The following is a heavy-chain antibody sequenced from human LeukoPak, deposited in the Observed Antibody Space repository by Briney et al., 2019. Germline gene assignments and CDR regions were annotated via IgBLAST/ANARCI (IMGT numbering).Heavy chain of an antibody. CDR2: IHYTGRT. Sequence: SETLSLTCSVSGISVNSGGYYWSWIRQHPGKGLEWIGHIHYTGRTYYNPSLKSRLSISVDTSKNQLSLKLSSVTAADTAVYYCARTPPYPTSCLDYWGQGTLVTVSS. V-gene: IGHV4-31*03. CDR1: GISVNSGGYY. CDR3: ARTPPYPTSCLDY. J-gene: IGHJ4*02. D-gene: IGHD2-2*01.